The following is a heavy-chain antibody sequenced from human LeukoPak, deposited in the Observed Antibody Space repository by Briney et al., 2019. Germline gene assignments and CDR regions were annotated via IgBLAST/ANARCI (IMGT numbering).Heavy chain of an antibody. D-gene: IGHD3-22*01. CDR3: TRFAYYYDSSGPTQYWYFDL. CDR2: IKSKTDGGTT. CDR1: GFTFDDYG. J-gene: IGHJ2*01. V-gene: IGHV3-49*04. Sequence: GGSLRLSCAASGFTFDDYGMSWVRQAPGKGLEWVGRIKSKTDGGTTDYAAPVKGRFTISRDDSKSIAYLQMNSLKTEDTAVYYCTRFAYYYDSSGPTQYWYFDLWGRGTLVTVSS.